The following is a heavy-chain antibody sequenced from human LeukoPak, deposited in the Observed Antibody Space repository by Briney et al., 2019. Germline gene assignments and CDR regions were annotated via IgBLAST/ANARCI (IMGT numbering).Heavy chain of an antibody. Sequence: GGSLRLSCVASELTFSNYWIHWVRQAPGKGLVWVSRIRGDGIVTNYADSVEGRFTDSRDNAKNTVHLQMNSLRDDDTAVYYCARASPADFNLWGRGTLVTVSS. CDR2: IRGDGIVT. J-gene: IGHJ2*01. V-gene: IGHV3-74*01. CDR1: ELTFSNYW. CDR3: ARASPADFNL.